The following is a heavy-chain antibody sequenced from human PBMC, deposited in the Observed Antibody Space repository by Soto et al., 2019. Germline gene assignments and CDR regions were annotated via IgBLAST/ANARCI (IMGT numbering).Heavy chain of an antibody. D-gene: IGHD1-7*01. CDR1: GYTFTGYY. CDR3: ARVHGLEILDH. CDR2: INPIRGNT. J-gene: IGHJ4*02. V-gene: IGHV1-2*02. Sequence: ASVKVSCKASGYTFTGYYVHWVRQAPGQGLEWLGWINPIRGNTNYAQKFQGRVTMTRDTSISTAYMELTRLRSDDTAVYYCARVHGLEILDHWGQGTLVTVSS.